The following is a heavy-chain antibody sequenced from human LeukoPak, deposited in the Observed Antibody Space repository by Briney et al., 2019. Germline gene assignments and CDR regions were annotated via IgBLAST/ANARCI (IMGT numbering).Heavy chain of an antibody. CDR1: EFTFSSYA. D-gene: IGHD3-10*01. V-gene: IGHV3-64*01. J-gene: IGHJ6*03. Sequence: PGGSLRLSCVASEFTFSSYAMHWVSQAPGKGLEYVSAISSNGRSTYYANSVKGRFTISRDNSKNTLYLQMGSLRAEDMAVYYCARGNGGEGSYYYYMDVWGKGTTVTVSS. CDR3: ARGNGGEGSYYYYMDV. CDR2: ISSNGRST.